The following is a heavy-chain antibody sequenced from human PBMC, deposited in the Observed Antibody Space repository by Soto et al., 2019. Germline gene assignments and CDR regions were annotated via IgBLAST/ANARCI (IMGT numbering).Heavy chain of an antibody. CDR3: TRCVITMVRGGPYYYYYGMDV. CDR2: IKSKTDGGTT. J-gene: IGHJ6*02. V-gene: IGHV3-15*07. CDR1: GFTFSNAW. D-gene: IGHD3-10*01. Sequence: GGSLRLSCAASGFTFSNAWMNWVRQAPGKGLEWVGRIKSKTDGGTTDYAAPVKGRFTISRDDSKNTLYLQMNSLKTEDTAVYYCTRCVITMVRGGPYYYYYGMDVWGQGTTVTVSS.